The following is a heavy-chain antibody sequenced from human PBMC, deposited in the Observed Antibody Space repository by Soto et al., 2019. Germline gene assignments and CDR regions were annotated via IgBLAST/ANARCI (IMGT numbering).Heavy chain of an antibody. J-gene: IGHJ5*02. CDR1: GFTFSTYA. Sequence: EVQLLESGGGLVQPGGSLRLSCAASGFTFSTYAMSWVRQAPGKGLEWVSGLVGSGGGMSYADSVKGRFTISRDNSNNVLNLQMQSLRVEVTAVYYCVNDPPPDGRWPFDPWGQGTLVTVSS. D-gene: IGHD2-8*01. CDR2: LVGSGGGM. CDR3: VNDPPPDGRWPFDP. V-gene: IGHV3-23*01.